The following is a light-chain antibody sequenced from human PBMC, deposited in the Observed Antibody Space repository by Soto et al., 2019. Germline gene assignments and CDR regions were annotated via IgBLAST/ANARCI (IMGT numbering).Light chain of an antibody. CDR3: QQRSNWPRT. CDR1: QSVSRY. J-gene: IGKJ5*01. Sequence: EIVLTQSPGTLSLSPGERATLSCRASQSVSRYLAWLQQRPGQAPRLLIYDASNRAAGIPARFSGSGSGTDFTLTISSLEPEDFAVYYCQQRSNWPRTFGQGTRLEI. CDR2: DAS. V-gene: IGKV3-11*01.